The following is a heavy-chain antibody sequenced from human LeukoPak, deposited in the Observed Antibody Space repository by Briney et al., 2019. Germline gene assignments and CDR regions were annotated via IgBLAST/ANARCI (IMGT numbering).Heavy chain of an antibody. CDR2: ISGSGSST. V-gene: IGHV3-23*01. Sequence: GGSLTLSCGASGFTFSTYAVNWLGQAPGKGPEWVSAISGSGSSTYYADSVKGRFTISRDSSRNTVYLQMNNLRAEDTALYYCSKAAVPGAKYYLDYWGQGTLVTVSS. CDR1: GFTFSTYA. CDR3: SKAAVPGAKYYLDY. D-gene: IGHD6-25*01. J-gene: IGHJ4*02.